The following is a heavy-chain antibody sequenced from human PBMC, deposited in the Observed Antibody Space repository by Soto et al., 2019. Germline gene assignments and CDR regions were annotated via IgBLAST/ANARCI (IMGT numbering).Heavy chain of an antibody. Sequence: QVQLVESGGGLVKPGGSLRLSCAASGFTFSDYYMSWIRQAPGKGLEWVSYISSSGSTIYYAVSVKGRFTISRDNAKNSLYLQMNRMRAEDTAVYYCARGPYDYVWGSDPPHFDYWGQGTLVTVSS. V-gene: IGHV3-11*01. D-gene: IGHD3-16*02. CDR1: GFTFSDYY. CDR2: ISSSGSTI. J-gene: IGHJ4*02. CDR3: ARGPYDYVWGSDPPHFDY.